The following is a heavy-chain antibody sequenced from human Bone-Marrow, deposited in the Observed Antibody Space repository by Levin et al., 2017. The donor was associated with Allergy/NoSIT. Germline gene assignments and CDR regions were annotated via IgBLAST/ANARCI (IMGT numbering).Heavy chain of an antibody. Sequence: RGESLKISCAASGFTFSNYWMGWVRQAPGKGLECVANIKHDGGEEYYVDSVKGRFTISRDNAKNSLYLQMNSLRAEDTAVYYCARATRGSSTSETWGQGTLVTVSS. CDR3: ARATRGSSTSET. J-gene: IGHJ5*02. V-gene: IGHV3-7*01. CDR2: IKHDGGEE. CDR1: GFTFSNYW. D-gene: IGHD6-13*01.